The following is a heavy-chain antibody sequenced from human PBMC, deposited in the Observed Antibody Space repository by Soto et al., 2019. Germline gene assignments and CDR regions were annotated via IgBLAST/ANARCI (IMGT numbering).Heavy chain of an antibody. CDR2: IDTSGTKI. V-gene: IGHV3-11*01. J-gene: IGHJ4*02. D-gene: IGHD3-3*01. CDR1: GDTFSDYY. Sequence: GGSLRLSCAASGDTFSDYYMSWIRQAPGKGLEWISYIDTSGTKIYYADSVKGRFTITRDNAKNSLYLEMNSLRDEDTAVYYCASHYEMWSGYLSPVDYWGQGTLVTVSS. CDR3: ASHYEMWSGYLSPVDY.